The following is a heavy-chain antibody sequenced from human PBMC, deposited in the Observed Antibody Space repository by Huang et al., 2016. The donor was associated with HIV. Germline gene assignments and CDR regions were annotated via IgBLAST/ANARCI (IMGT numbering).Heavy chain of an antibody. Sequence: QVQLVESGGGVVQPGRSLRISCAASGFTFSSYGRHWVRQGPGKGLEWVAVISYDAKTKYYADSVKGRFSISRDNSKTTVYLQLNSLRLEDTAVYYCAKGGSAAAVLDFWGQGTLVTVSS. J-gene: IGHJ4*02. D-gene: IGHD6-13*01. CDR2: ISYDAKTK. V-gene: IGHV3-30*18. CDR1: GFTFSSYG. CDR3: AKGGSAAAVLDF.